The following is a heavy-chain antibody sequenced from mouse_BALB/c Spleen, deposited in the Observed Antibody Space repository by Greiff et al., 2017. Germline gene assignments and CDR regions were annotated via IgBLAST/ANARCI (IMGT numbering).Heavy chain of an antibody. CDR1: GFSLTSYG. CDR3: ARPYRYDGSWFAY. Sequence: VKLVESGPGLVQPSQSLSITCTVSGFSLTSYGVHWVRQSPGKGLEWLGVIWSGGSTDYNAAFISRLSISKDNSKSQVFFKMNSLQANDTAIYYCARPYRYDGSWFAYWGQGTLVTVSA. CDR2: IWSGGST. J-gene: IGHJ3*01. V-gene: IGHV2-2*02. D-gene: IGHD2-14*01.